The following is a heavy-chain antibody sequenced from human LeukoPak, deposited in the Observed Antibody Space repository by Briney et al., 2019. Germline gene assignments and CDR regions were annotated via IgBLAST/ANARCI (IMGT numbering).Heavy chain of an antibody. CDR1: GFTFSSYE. CDR3: ARDRPKYYDFWSGYYDAFDI. Sequence: GGSLRLSCAASGFTFSSYEMNWVRQAPGKGLEWVSSISSSSSYIYYADSVKGRFTISRDNAKNSLYLQMNSLRAEDTAVYYCARDRPKYYDFWSGYYDAFDIWGQGTMVTVSS. J-gene: IGHJ3*02. D-gene: IGHD3-3*01. CDR2: ISSSSSYI. V-gene: IGHV3-21*01.